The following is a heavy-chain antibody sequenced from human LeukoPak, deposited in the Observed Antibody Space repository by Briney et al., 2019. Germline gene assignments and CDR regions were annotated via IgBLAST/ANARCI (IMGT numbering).Heavy chain of an antibody. D-gene: IGHD3-16*02. CDR1: GFTFSSYS. J-gene: IGHJ6*02. Sequence: GGSLRLSCAASGFTFSSYSMNWVRQAPGKGLEWVAVIWYDGSNKYYADSVKGRFTISRDNSKNTLYLQMNSLRAEDTAVYYCARGSDMITFGGVIVFDYYYGMDVWGQGTTVTVSS. CDR2: IWYDGSNK. CDR3: ARGSDMITFGGVIVFDYYYGMDV. V-gene: IGHV3-33*08.